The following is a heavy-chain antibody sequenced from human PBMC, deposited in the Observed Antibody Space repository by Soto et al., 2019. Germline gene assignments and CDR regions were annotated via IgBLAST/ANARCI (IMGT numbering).Heavy chain of an antibody. J-gene: IGHJ6*02. D-gene: IGHD3-16*02. Sequence: SETLSLTCSVSGADINSGGFTWTWIRQHAGKGLEWLGYTSHSGSTDYNPSLKSRLSVSGDTSKNHFSLTLTSVTAADAAVYYCATIGVSGYLAVWGQGTTVTVSS. CDR2: TSHSGST. V-gene: IGHV4-31*03. CDR3: ATIGVSGYLAV. CDR1: GADINSGGFT.